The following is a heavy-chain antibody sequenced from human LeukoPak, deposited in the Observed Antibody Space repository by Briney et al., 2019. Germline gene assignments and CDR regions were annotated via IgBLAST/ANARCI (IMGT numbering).Heavy chain of an antibody. CDR2: MNEDGSEI. CDR3: ARDRGYSNFDY. J-gene: IGHJ4*02. CDR1: GFAFNKYW. Sequence: GGSLRLSCAASGFAFNKYWMSWVRQPPGKGLEWVANMNEDGSEINYVDSVMGRFTISRDNAQDSLYLQMNSLTAEDTAVYYCARDRGYSNFDYWGQGTLLTVSS. D-gene: IGHD4-11*01. V-gene: IGHV3-7*01.